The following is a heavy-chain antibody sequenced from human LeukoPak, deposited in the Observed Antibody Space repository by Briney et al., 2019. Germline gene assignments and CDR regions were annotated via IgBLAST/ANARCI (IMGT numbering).Heavy chain of an antibody. V-gene: IGHV3-33*01. Sequence: GGSLRLSCAASGFTFSSYGMHWVRQAPGQGLEWVAVIWNDGGNKYYVDSVKGRFTISRDNSKNTLYLQVNSLRTEDTAVYYCARDYCSSTSCLFDYWGQGTLVTVSS. CDR2: IWNDGGNK. D-gene: IGHD2-2*01. CDR1: GFTFSSYG. J-gene: IGHJ4*02. CDR3: ARDYCSSTSCLFDY.